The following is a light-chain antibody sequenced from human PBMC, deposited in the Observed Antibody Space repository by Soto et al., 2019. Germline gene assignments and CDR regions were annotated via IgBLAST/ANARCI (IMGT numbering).Light chain of an antibody. CDR3: QHYGSSRT. CDR1: QSVSSSY. J-gene: IGKJ1*01. V-gene: IGKV3-20*01. Sequence: EIVLTQSPGTLSLSPGERATLSCRASQSVSSSYLAWYQQRPGQAPRLLIYGASSRATGIPDRFSGSGSGTDFTLTISRLEPEDFAVYYCQHYGSSRTFGQRTKVEIK. CDR2: GAS.